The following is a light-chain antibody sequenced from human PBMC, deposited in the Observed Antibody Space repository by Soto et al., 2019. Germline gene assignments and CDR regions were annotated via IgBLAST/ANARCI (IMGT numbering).Light chain of an antibody. V-gene: IGKV1-5*01. J-gene: IGKJ1*01. CDR3: QQYNTYWT. CDR1: QTISHW. Sequence: DIQMTQSPSTLSGSVGDRVTITCRASQTISHWLAWYQQKPGKAPKLLIFDASSLENGVPSRFGGSGSGTEFTLTITGLQPDDFATYYCQQYNTYWTFGQGTKVDI. CDR2: DAS.